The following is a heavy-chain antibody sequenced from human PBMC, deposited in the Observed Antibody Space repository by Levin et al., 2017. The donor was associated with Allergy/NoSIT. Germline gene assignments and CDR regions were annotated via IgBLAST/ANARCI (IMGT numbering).Heavy chain of an antibody. CDR1: GFTFSSYA. Sequence: GGSLRLSCAASGFTFSSYAMHWVRQAPGKGLEWVAVISYDGSNKYYADSVKGRFTISRDNSKNTLYLQMNSLRAEDTAVYYCARGNTVTTDYWGQGTLVTVSS. CDR2: ISYDGSNK. J-gene: IGHJ4*02. V-gene: IGHV3-30-3*01. CDR3: ARGNTVTTDY. D-gene: IGHD4-17*01.